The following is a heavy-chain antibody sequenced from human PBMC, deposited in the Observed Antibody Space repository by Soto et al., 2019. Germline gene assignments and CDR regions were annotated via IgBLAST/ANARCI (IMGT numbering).Heavy chain of an antibody. Sequence: ASVKVSCKASGGTFSSYAISWVRQAPGQRLEWMGGIIPIFGKTKYAQKFQGRVTITRDTSASTAYMELSSLRSEDTAVYYCAREKPGSSIDYWGQGTLVTVSS. V-gene: IGHV1-69*05. CDR3: AREKPGSSIDY. D-gene: IGHD2-2*01. CDR1: GGTFSSYA. CDR2: IIPIFGKT. J-gene: IGHJ4*02.